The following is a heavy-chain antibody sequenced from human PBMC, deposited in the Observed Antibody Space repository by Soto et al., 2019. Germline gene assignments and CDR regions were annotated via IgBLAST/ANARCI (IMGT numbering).Heavy chain of an antibody. CDR1: DGSISSDY. V-gene: IGHV4-59*12. CDR3: SRDVDFGEEDG. J-gene: IGHJ6*02. Sequence: PSETLSLTCTISDGSISSDYWSWIRQPPGKALEWIGYVYYSGNTNYSPSLKSRVTISVDPSKNQFSLKLTSVTAADTAVYYCSRDVDFGEEDGWGQGTTVTVSS. D-gene: IGHD4-17*01. CDR2: VYYSGNT.